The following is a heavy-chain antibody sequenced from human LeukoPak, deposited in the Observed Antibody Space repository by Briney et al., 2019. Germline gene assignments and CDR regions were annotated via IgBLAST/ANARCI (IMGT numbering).Heavy chain of an antibody. CDR1: GYTFTSYY. CDR2: INPSGGST. D-gene: IGHD1-7*01. V-gene: IGHV1-46*01. J-gene: IGHJ5*02. CDR3: ARDGTGTKSAVDP. Sequence: GASVKVSCKASGYTFTSYYMHWVRQAPGQGLEWTGIINPSGGSTSYAQKFQGRVTMTRDMSTSTVYMELSSLRSEDTAVYYCARDGTGTKSAVDPWGQGTLVTVSS.